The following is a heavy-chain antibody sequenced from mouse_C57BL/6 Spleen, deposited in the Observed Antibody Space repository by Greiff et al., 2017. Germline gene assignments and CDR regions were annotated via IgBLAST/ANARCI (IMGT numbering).Heavy chain of an antibody. Sequence: QQSCKASGYTFTSYWMHWVKQRPGRGLEWIGRIDPNSGGTKYNEKFKSKATLTVDKPSSTAYMQLSSLTSEDSAVYYCARNYYGSSLYYAMDYWGQGTSVTVSS. CDR2: IDPNSGGT. J-gene: IGHJ4*01. D-gene: IGHD1-1*01. CDR3: ARNYYGSSLYYAMDY. V-gene: IGHV1-72*01. CDR1: GYTFTSYW.